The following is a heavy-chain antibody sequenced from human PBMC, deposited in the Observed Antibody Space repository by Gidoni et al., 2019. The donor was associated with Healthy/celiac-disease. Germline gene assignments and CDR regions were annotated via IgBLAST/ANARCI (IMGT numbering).Heavy chain of an antibody. CDR2: ISSSSSYI. Sequence: EVQLVESGGGLVKPGGSLRLSCAASGFTFSSYSMNWVRQAPGKGLEWVSSISSSSSYIYYADSVKGRFTISRDNAKNSLYLQMNSLRAEDTAVYYCARELYYDSSGYYDYYGMDVWGQGTTVTVSS. V-gene: IGHV3-21*01. J-gene: IGHJ6*02. CDR3: ARELYYDSSGYYDYYGMDV. CDR1: GFTFSSYS. D-gene: IGHD3-22*01.